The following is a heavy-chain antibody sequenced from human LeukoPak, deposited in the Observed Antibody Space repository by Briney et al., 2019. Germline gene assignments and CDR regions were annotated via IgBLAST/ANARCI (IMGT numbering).Heavy chain of an antibody. CDR2: ISPSGVIT. Sequence: GGSLRLSCAGSGFSFSSHGMDWVRQAPGKGLEWVSGISPSGVITYYTDSVRGRFTISRDNFKNTLSLQVNSLRAEDTAMYYCAKDDDWGRYKHWGQGTLVTVSS. J-gene: IGHJ1*01. CDR1: GFSFSSHG. CDR3: AKDDDWGRYKH. D-gene: IGHD3-16*01. V-gene: IGHV3-23*01.